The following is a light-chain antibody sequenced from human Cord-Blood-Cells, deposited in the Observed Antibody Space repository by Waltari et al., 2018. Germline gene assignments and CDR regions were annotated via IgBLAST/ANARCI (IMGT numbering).Light chain of an antibody. CDR3: QQSYSTPFT. Sequence: DIQMTQSPSSLSASVGDRVTITCRASQSISSYLNWYQQKPGKAPKLLIYAASSLQSGVPSRFSGSGSGTDLTLTSSSLQPEDFATYYCQQSYSTPFTFGRGTKVDI. CDR2: AAS. J-gene: IGKJ3*01. V-gene: IGKV1-39*01. CDR1: QSISSY.